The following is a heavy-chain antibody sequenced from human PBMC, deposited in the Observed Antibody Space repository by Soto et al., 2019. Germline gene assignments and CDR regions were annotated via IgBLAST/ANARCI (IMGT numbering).Heavy chain of an antibody. CDR2: ITSDYST. V-gene: IGHV3-23*01. CDR3: AKDFYGRATYDY. D-gene: IGHD3-10*01. CDR1: GFNVFSCD. J-gene: IGHJ4*02. Sequence: PGGSLRLSCAASGFNVFSCDMSWVRQAPGKGLEWVSGITSDYSTYYADSVKGRFTISRDNSRNTLYLQMDSLTVEDTAVYYCAKDFYGRATYDYWGQGTPVTVSS.